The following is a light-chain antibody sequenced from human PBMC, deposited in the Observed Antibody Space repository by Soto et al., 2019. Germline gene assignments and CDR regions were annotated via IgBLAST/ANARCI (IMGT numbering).Light chain of an antibody. V-gene: IGLV1-44*01. J-gene: IGLJ1*01. Sequence: QSVLTQPPSASGTPGQRVIISCSGSSSNIGSNTVNWYQQLPGTAPKLLIYSNNQRPSGVPDRFSGSKSGTSASLAISGLQSEDEADYYCAAWDDSLNGFYVFGTGTKLTVL. CDR1: SSNIGSNT. CDR2: SNN. CDR3: AAWDDSLNGFYV.